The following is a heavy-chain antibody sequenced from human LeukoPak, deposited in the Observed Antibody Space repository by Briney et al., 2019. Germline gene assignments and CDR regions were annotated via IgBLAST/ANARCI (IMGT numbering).Heavy chain of an antibody. Sequence: ASVKVSCKASGGTFSSYAISWVRQAPGQGLEWMEGIIPIFGTANYAQKFQGRVTITADESTSTAYMELSSLRSEDTAVYYCARVIGGEAFDIWGQGTMVTVSS. CDR1: GGTFSSYA. J-gene: IGHJ3*02. CDR2: IIPIFGTA. V-gene: IGHV1-69*01. CDR3: ARVIGGEAFDI. D-gene: IGHD3-10*01.